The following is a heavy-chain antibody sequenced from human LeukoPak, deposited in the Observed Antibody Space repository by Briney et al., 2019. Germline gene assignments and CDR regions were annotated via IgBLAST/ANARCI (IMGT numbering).Heavy chain of an antibody. CDR2: IYYSGST. Sequence: SETLSLTCTVSGGSISSSSYYWGWIRQPPGKGLEWIGSIYYSGSTYYNPSLKSRVTISVDTSKNQFSLKLSSVTAADTAVYYCARTYYYGSGSYWEVFGKPRTPRNWFDPWGQGTLVTVSS. J-gene: IGHJ5*02. V-gene: IGHV4-39*07. CDR3: ARTYYYGSGSYWEVFGKPRTPRNWFDP. CDR1: GGSISSSSYY. D-gene: IGHD3-10*01.